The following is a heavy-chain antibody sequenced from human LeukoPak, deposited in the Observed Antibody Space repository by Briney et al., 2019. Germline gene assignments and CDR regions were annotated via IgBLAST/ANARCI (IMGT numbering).Heavy chain of an antibody. Sequence: PSGTLSLTCTISGGSISSYYWSWIRQPPGKGLEWIGYIYYSGSTNYNPSLKSRVTISVDTSKNQFSLKLSSVTAADTAVYYCASYSGSYFWFDPWGQGTLVTVSS. CDR2: IYYSGST. CDR3: ASYSGSYFWFDP. D-gene: IGHD1-26*01. V-gene: IGHV4-59*01. CDR1: GGSISSYY. J-gene: IGHJ5*02.